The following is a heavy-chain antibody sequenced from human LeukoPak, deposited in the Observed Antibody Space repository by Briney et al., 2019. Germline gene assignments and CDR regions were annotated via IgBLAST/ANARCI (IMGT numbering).Heavy chain of an antibody. CDR1: GYTFSAYQ. V-gene: IGHV1-69-2*01. CDR3: ATYHCGRADCDKVHFDS. J-gene: IGHJ3*02. D-gene: IGHD2-21*01. Sequence: ASVTISCTASGYTFSAYQIHWVQAAPGKGPEWVGRADPKNGETIYAERFQVRVTITADTSPNTHYMEMSSLRSEDTAVYYCATYHCGRADCDKVHFDSWGQGTMVTVSS. CDR2: ADPKNGET.